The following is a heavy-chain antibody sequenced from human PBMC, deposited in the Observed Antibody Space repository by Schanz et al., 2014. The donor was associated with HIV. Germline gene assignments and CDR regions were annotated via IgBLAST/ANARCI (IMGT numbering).Heavy chain of an antibody. CDR1: GYTFNTYG. Sequence: QVQLVQSGAEVKEPGASVRVSCKASGYTFNTYGITWVRQAPGQGLQWVGRISAYNGNTNYAQKFQNRVTMTTDTPTTTAYMDLRSLRSDDTAIYYCARDGPYSAIYPLDYWGQGTLVTVSS. V-gene: IGHV1-18*01. J-gene: IGHJ4*02. D-gene: IGHD1-26*01. CDR2: ISAYNGNT. CDR3: ARDGPYSAIYPLDY.